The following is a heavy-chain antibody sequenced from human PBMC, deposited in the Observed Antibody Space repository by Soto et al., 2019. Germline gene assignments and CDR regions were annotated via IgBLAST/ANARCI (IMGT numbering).Heavy chain of an antibody. J-gene: IGHJ4*02. V-gene: IGHV2-5*01. CDR2: IYWNDQ. D-gene: IGHD1-26*01. CDR1: GLSLSTSAMG. CDR3: ARWDLLLSWDY. Sequence: QITLKESGPTLVKPTQTLTLTCTFSGLSLSTSAMGVGWIRQPPGKALEWLALIYWNDQRYSPSLRSRLTITKDTSSNQVVLTMTNMDPVDTATYYCARWDLLLSWDYWGQGTLVTVSS.